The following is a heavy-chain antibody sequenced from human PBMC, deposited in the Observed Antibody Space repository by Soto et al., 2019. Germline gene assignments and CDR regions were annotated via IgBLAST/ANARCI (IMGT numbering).Heavy chain of an antibody. CDR1: GDSVSSNSAA. J-gene: IGHJ4*02. CDR2: TYYRSKWYN. Sequence: KQSPTLSLTCAISGDSVSSNSAAWNWIRQSPSRGLEWLGRTYYRSKWYNDSAVSVKSRITINPDTSKNQFSLQLNSVTPEDTAVYYCAREAVVEWELPNRFDYWGQGTLVTVSS. CDR3: AREAVVEWELPNRFDY. D-gene: IGHD1-26*01. V-gene: IGHV6-1*01.